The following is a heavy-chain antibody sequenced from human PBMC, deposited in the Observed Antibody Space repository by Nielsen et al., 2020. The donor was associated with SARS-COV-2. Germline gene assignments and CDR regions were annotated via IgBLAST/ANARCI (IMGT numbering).Heavy chain of an antibody. D-gene: IGHD3-22*01. V-gene: IGHV3-23*01. CDR1: GFTFKNYG. CDR2: ISGSGGST. CDR3: AKDVNYDSSGYYDPYFDY. J-gene: IGHJ4*02. Sequence: GESLKISCAASGFTFKNYGMHWVRQAPGKGLEWVSAISGSGGSTYYADSVKGRFTISRDNSKNTLYLQMNSLRAEDTAVYYCAKDVNYDSSGYYDPYFDYWGQGTLVTVSS.